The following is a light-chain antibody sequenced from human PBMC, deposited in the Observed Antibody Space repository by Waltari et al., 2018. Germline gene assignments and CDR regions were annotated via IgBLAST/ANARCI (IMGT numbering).Light chain of an antibody. CDR3: QSFDSNVRGGVV. J-gene: IGLJ3*02. Sequence: QSILTQPTSVSGAPGQRVHISCTGSSPNVGAGHDVHWYQAFPGTAPKLLTYGNNNRPSGVPDRFSGSKAGSSASLAINGLQAEDEADYYCQSFDSNVRGGVVFGGGTKVTVL. CDR2: GNN. V-gene: IGLV1-40*01. CDR1: SPNVGAGHD.